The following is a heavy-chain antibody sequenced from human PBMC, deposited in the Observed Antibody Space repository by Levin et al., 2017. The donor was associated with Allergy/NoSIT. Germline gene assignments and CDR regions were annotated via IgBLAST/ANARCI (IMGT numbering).Heavy chain of an antibody. CDR1: GYTFTGYY. D-gene: IGHD4-23*01. CDR2: INPNSGGT. V-gene: IGHV1-2*02. Sequence: ASVKVSCKASGYTFTGYYMHWVRQAPGQGLEWMGWINPNSGGTNYAQKFQGRVTMTRDTSISTAYMELSRLRSDDTAVYYCARSLDRGGNSGSDYWGQGTLVTVSS. J-gene: IGHJ4*02. CDR3: ARSLDRGGNSGSDY.